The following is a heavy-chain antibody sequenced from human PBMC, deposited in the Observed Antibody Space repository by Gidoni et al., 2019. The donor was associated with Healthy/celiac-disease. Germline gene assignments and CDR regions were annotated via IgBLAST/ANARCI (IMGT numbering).Heavy chain of an antibody. J-gene: IGHJ4*02. D-gene: IGHD1-1*01. CDR1: GYTFTSYY. CDR2: INPSGGST. CDR3: ARDLGGTTGTTFPYDY. V-gene: IGHV1-46*01. Sequence: QVQLVQSGAEVKKPGASVKVSFKASGYTFTSYYMHWVRQAPVQGLEWMGIINPSGGSTSYAQKFQGRVTMTRDTSTSTVYMELSSLRSEDTAVYYCARDLGGTTGTTFPYDYWGQGTLVTVSS.